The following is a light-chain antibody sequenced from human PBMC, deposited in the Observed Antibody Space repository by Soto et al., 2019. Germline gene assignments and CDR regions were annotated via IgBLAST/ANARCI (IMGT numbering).Light chain of an antibody. J-gene: IGLJ1*01. CDR2: DVS. Sequence: QSALTQPASVSGSPGQSITISCTGTSSDVGCYNSVSWYQHHPGKAPKLMIYDVSNRSSGVSSRFSGSKSDNTASLTISGLQADDAADYYCKSYTSRSTYVFGPGTKRTV. CDR3: KSYTSRSTYV. V-gene: IGLV2-14*03. CDR1: SSDVGCYNS.